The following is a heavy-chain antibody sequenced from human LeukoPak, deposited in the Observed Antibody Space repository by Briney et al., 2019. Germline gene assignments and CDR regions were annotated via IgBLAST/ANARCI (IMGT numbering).Heavy chain of an antibody. V-gene: IGHV1-18*01. J-gene: IGHJ5*02. CDR1: GYTFTSYG. D-gene: IGHD3-9*01. CDR2: ISAYNGNT. Sequence: ASVKVSCKASGYTFTSYGISWVRQAPGQGLEWMGWISAYNGNTNYAQKLQGRVTMTTDTSTSTAYMELRSLRSDDTAVYYCARAPPYYDILTGSRWFDPWGQGTLVTVSS. CDR3: ARAPPYYDILTGSRWFDP.